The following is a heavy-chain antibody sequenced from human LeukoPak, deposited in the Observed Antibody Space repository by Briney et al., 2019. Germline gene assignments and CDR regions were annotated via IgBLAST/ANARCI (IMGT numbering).Heavy chain of an antibody. CDR3: AKAMVRGVITSSFDY. J-gene: IGHJ4*02. Sequence: GGSLRLSCAASGFTFSSYAMSWVRQAPGKGLEWVSAISGSGGSTYYADSVKGRFTISRDNSKNTLYLQMNSLRAEDTAVYYCAKAMVRGVITSSFDYWGQGTLVTVSS. CDR1: GFTFSSYA. D-gene: IGHD3-10*01. CDR2: ISGSGGST. V-gene: IGHV3-23*01.